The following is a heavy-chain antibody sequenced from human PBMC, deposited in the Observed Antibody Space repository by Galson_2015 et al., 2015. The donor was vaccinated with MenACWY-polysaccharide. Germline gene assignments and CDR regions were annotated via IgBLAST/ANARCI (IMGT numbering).Heavy chain of an antibody. D-gene: IGHD5-18*01. CDR3: ASKNYGPALAGTTAMVTTNYYYYYGMDV. J-gene: IGHJ6*02. CDR2: IIPIFGTA. V-gene: IGHV1-69*13. CDR1: GGTFSSYA. Sequence: SVKVSCKASGGTFSSYAISWVRQAPGQGLEWMGGIIPIFGTANYAQKFQGRVTITADESTSTAYMELSSLRSEDTAVYYWASKNYGPALAGTTAMVTTNYYYYYGMDVWAKGPRSPSP.